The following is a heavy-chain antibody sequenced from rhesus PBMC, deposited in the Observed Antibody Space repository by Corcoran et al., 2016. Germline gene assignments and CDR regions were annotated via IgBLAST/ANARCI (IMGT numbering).Heavy chain of an antibody. D-gene: IGHD3-28*01. V-gene: IGHV4-106*01. CDR2: IYGSGGGT. Sequence: QVQLQESGPGLVKPSETLSLTCAVSGGSISDDYYWSWIRQPPGKGLEWIGYIYGSGGGTNYNPSLKNRVTIAIDTSKNQFSLKLSSVTAADTAVYYCARVPPYYYDSGYYVPEYFEFWGQGALVTVSS. J-gene: IGHJ1*01. CDR1: GGSISDDYY. CDR3: ARVPPYYYDSGYYVPEYFEF.